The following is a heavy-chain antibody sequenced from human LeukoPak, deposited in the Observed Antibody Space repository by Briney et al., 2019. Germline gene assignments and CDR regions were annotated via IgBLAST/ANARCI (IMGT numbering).Heavy chain of an antibody. CDR2: IYSGGTT. V-gene: IGHV3-53*05. D-gene: IGHD6-13*01. CDR1: GFTVSSNY. Sequence: PGGSLRLSCAASGFTVSSNYMSWLRQAPGRGVEGVSVIYSGGTTNYADSVKGRFTVSRDNSKNTLFLQMNSLGDEDTAVYYCARGGYSSSWYHFDYWGQGTLVTVSS. J-gene: IGHJ4*02. CDR3: ARGGYSSSWYHFDY.